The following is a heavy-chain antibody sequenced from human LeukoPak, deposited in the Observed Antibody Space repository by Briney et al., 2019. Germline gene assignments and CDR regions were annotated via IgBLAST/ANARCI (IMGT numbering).Heavy chain of an antibody. CDR1: GFTFSNYW. Sequence: GGSLRLSCATSGFTFSNYWMIWPRQAPGKGMVWVARLKSDGGSASYAESVKGRFTISRDNARSTLYLQMNSLSVDDTAVYYCAKSDWFDPWGRGILVTVSS. J-gene: IGHJ5*01. CDR3: AKSDWFDP. CDR2: LKSDGGSA. V-gene: IGHV3-74*01.